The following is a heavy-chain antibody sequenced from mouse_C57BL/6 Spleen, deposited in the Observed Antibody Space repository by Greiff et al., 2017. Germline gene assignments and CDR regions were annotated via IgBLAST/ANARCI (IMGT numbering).Heavy chain of an antibody. D-gene: IGHD6-2*01. Sequence: VQLQQSGAELVRPGTSVKVSCKASGYAFTNYLIEWVKQRPGQGLEWIGVINPGSGGTNYNEKFKGKATLTADKSSSTAYMQLSRLTSQDSAVFVCARCALPPDFSALDCWGQGTSVTVSS. CDR2: INPGSGGT. V-gene: IGHV1-54*01. CDR3: ARCALPPDFSALDC. CDR1: GYAFTNYL. J-gene: IGHJ4*01.